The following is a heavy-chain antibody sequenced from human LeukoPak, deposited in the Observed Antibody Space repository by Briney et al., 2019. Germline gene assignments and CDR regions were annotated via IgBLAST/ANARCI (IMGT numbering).Heavy chain of an antibody. V-gene: IGHV3-30-3*01. D-gene: IGHD6-13*01. CDR1: GFTFSEYT. J-gene: IGHJ4*02. CDR2: MSNDGSIK. CDR3: AGDLEQQLVPPAPFDY. Sequence: PGGSLRLSCAASGFTFSEYTIHWVRRAPGKGLEWVAVMSNDGSIKKYANSVKGRFTISRDNSKNSLYLQMNSLRAEDTAVYYCAGDLEQQLVPPAPFDYWGQGTLVTVSS.